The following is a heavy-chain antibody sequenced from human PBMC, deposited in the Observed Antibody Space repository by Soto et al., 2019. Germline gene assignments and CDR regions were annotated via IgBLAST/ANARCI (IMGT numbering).Heavy chain of an antibody. V-gene: IGHV3-23*01. CDR2: ISGSGSSK. D-gene: IGHD3-16*01. CDR3: AKDRAFDASSF. J-gene: IGHJ4*02. Sequence: GGSLRLSCAASGFTFSSYGMHWVRQAPGKGLEWVSVISGSGSSKYYADSVKGRFTISRDNSKNTLYLQMNSLRAEDTAVYYCAKDRAFDASSFGGQGTLVTVSS. CDR1: GFTFSSYG.